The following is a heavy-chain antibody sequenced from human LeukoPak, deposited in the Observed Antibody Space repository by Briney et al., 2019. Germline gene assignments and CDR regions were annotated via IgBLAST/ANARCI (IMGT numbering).Heavy chain of an antibody. CDR3: ARDLAGYGGAFDI. V-gene: IGHV3-30-3*01. Sequence: GGSLRLSCAASGFTFSSYAMHWVRQAPGKGLEWVAVISYDGNNKYYADSVKGRFTISRDNSKSSLHLQMNSLRAEDTAVYYCARDLAGYGGAFDIWGQGTMVTV. D-gene: IGHD5-12*01. J-gene: IGHJ3*02. CDR2: ISYDGNNK. CDR1: GFTFSSYA.